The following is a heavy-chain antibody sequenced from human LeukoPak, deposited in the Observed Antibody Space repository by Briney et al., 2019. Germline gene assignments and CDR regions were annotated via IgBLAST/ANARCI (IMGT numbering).Heavy chain of an antibody. CDR3: ARDGGRGITIFGVVIFQLDY. D-gene: IGHD3-3*01. V-gene: IGHV1-69*05. J-gene: IGHJ4*02. CDR2: IIPIFGTA. Sequence: ASVKVSCKASGGTFNSYAISWVRQAPGQGLEWMGGIIPIFGTANYAQKFQGRVTMTRDTSTSTVYMELSSLRSEDTAVYYCARDGGRGITIFGVVIFQLDYWGQGTLVTVSS. CDR1: GGTFNSYA.